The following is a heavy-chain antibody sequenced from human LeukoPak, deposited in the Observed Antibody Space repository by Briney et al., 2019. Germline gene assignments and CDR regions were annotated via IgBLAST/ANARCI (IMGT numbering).Heavy chain of an antibody. J-gene: IGHJ4*02. CDR3: AREDYSSGWYFDY. CDR2: IYTRGST. V-gene: IGHV4-61*02. CDR1: GGSISSGTYY. D-gene: IGHD6-19*01. Sequence: PSETLSLNCTVSGGSISSGTYYWSWIRQPAGKGLEWIGRIYTRGSTNYNPSLKSRVTISVDTSKNQFSLRLSSVTAADTAVYYCAREDYSSGWYFDYWGQGTLVTVSS.